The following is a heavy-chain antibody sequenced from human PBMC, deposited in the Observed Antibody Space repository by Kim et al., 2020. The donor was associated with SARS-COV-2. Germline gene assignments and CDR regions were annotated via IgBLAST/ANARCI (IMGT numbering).Heavy chain of an antibody. J-gene: IGHJ5*02. CDR1: GYTLTELS. CDR3: ATGRVAGPPAWFDP. V-gene: IGHV1-24*01. Sequence: ASVKVSCQVSGYTLTELSMHWVRQAPGKGLEWMGGFDPEDGETIYAQKFQGRVTMTEDTSTDTAYMELSSLRSEDTAVYYCATGRVAGPPAWFDPWGQGTLLTVSS. CDR2: FDPEDGET. D-gene: IGHD2-15*01.